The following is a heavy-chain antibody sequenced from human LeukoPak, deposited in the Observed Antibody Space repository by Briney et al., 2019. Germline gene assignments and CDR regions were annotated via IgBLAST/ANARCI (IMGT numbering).Heavy chain of an antibody. J-gene: IGHJ6*02. Sequence: PSETLSLTCTVSGGSISSYYWSWIRQPPGKGLEWIGYIYYSGSTNYNPSLKSRVTISVDTSKNQFSLKLSSVTAADTAVYYCARDTGDSSGWYRGYYHYYGMDVWGQGTTVTVSS. CDR2: IYYSGST. CDR1: GGSISSYY. V-gene: IGHV4-59*01. D-gene: IGHD6-19*01. CDR3: ARDTGDSSGWYRGYYHYYGMDV.